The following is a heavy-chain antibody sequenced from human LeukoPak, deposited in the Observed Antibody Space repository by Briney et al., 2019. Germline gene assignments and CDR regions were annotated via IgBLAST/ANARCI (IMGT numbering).Heavy chain of an antibody. CDR1: GYTFTGYY. CDR2: INPNSGGT. D-gene: IGHD3-10*01. J-gene: IGHJ4*02. Sequence: ASVKVSCKASGYTFTGYYMHWVRQAPGQGLEWMGWINPNSGGTNYAQKFQGRVTMTRNTSISTAYMELSSLRSEDTAVYYCARAFTMVRGVITHYWGQGILVTVSS. CDR3: ARAFTMVRGVITHY. V-gene: IGHV1-2*02.